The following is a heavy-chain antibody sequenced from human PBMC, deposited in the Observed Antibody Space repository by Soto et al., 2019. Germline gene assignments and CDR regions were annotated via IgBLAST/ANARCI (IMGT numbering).Heavy chain of an antibody. CDR1: GYTFTSYG. CDR3: ASLFLMVRGVMIVRNDYYYGMDV. Sequence: GASVKVSCKASGYTFTSYGISWVRQAPGQGLEWMGWISAYNGNTNYAQKLQGRVTMTTDTSTSTAYMELRSLRSDDTAVYYCASLFLMVRGVMIVRNDYYYGMDVWGQGTTVTVSS. CDR2: ISAYNGNT. J-gene: IGHJ6*02. V-gene: IGHV1-18*01. D-gene: IGHD3-10*01.